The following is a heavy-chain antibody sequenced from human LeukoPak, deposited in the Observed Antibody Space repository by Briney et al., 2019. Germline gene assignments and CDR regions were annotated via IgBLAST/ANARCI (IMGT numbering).Heavy chain of an antibody. CDR3: ARSYGGNPMYFLDS. D-gene: IGHD4-23*01. CDR1: GGSISSYY. J-gene: IGHJ4*02. Sequence: SETLSLTCTVSGGSISSYYWSWIRQPAGEGLEWTGRIYPSGSTIYNPSLKSRVSISVDQSMNQFSLKLSSVTAADTAVYYCARSYGGNPMYFLDSWGQGTLVTVSS. V-gene: IGHV4-4*07. CDR2: IYPSGST.